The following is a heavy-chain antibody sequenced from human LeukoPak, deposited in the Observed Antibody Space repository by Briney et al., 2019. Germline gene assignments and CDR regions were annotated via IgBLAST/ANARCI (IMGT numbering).Heavy chain of an antibody. D-gene: IGHD1-26*01. V-gene: IGHV4-38-2*02. CDR2: IYHSGST. J-gene: IGHJ4*02. CDR1: GYSISSGYY. Sequence: SETLSLTCTVSGYSISSGYYWGWIRQPPGKGLEWIGSIYHSGSTYYNPSLKSRVTISVDTSKNQFSLKLSSVTAADMAVYYCAREVPSGSYFDYWGQGTLVTVSS. CDR3: AREVPSGSYFDY.